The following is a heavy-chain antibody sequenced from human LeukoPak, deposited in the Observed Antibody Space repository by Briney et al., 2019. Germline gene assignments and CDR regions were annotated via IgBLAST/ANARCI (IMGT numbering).Heavy chain of an antibody. J-gene: IGHJ4*02. CDR2: FAGSGSTK. CDR1: GFDFGAYE. D-gene: IGHD3-22*01. CDR3: TTLGYHLDS. V-gene: IGHV3-48*03. Sequence: GGSLRLSCAASGFDFGAYEMNWVRQAPGKGPEWVAYFAGSGSTKYYADSVRGRFTISRDNAKKSLYLQMSSLRAEDTALYYCTTLGYHLDSWGQGTLVTVSS.